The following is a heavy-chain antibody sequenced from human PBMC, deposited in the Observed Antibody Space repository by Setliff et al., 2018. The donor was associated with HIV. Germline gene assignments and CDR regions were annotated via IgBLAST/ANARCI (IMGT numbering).Heavy chain of an antibody. Sequence: GASVKVSCKASGYRFNTYGISWVRQAPGQGLEWMGWISPYNGDTRFAQSRQGRVTLTTDTSTNTAYMEMRTLRSDDTAVYYCVRGVTRDISGYYRDEYFQHWGQGTLVTVSS. D-gene: IGHD3-22*01. J-gene: IGHJ1*01. V-gene: IGHV1-18*01. CDR3: VRGVTRDISGYYRDEYFQH. CDR1: GYRFNTYG. CDR2: ISPYNGDT.